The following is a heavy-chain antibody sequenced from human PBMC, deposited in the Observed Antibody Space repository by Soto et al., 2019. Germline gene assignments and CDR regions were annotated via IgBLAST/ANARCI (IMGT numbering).Heavy chain of an antibody. D-gene: IGHD2-21*02. Sequence: GGSLRLSCAASGFTFSSYAMSWVRQAPGKGLEWVSAISGSGGSTYYADSVKGRFTISRDNSKNTLYLQMNSLRAEDTAVYYCAKDSPYCGGDCYWYFDYWGQGPLVTVSS. V-gene: IGHV3-23*01. CDR3: AKDSPYCGGDCYWYFDY. CDR1: GFTFSSYA. CDR2: ISGSGGST. J-gene: IGHJ4*02.